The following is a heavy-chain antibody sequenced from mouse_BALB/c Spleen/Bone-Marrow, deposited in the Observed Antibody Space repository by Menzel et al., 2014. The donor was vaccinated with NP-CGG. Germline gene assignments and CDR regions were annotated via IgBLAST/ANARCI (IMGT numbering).Heavy chain of an antibody. CDR2: IWRGGST. Sequence: VKLQESGPGLVQPSQRLSITCTVSGFSLTSYGVRWVRQSPGKGLEWLGVIWRGGSTDYNAAFMSRLSITKDNSKSQVFFKMNSLQADDTAIYYCARYDRYYFDYWGQGTTLTVSS. J-gene: IGHJ2*01. V-gene: IGHV2-5*01. CDR3: ARYDRYYFDY. D-gene: IGHD2-14*01. CDR1: GFSLTSYG.